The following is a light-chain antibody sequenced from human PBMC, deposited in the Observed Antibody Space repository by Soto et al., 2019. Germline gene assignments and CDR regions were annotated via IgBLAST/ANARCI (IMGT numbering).Light chain of an antibody. CDR2: WAS. Sequence: DIVMTQSPDSLAVSLGERATFNCKSSQSVLYSSNNKNYLAWYQHKPGHPPKLLIYWASTRESGVPDRFSGSGSGTDFTLTISSLQAEDVAVYYCQQYYTTPGTFGQGTRLEIK. V-gene: IGKV4-1*01. CDR1: QSVLYSSNNKNY. CDR3: QQYYTTPGT. J-gene: IGKJ5*01.